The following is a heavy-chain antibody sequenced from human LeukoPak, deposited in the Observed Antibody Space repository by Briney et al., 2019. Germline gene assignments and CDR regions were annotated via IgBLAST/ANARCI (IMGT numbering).Heavy chain of an antibody. J-gene: IGHJ6*02. Sequence: PGGSLRLSCAASGFTFDDYAMHWVRQAPGKGLEWDSGISWNSGSIGYADSVKGRFTISRDNAKNSLYLQMNSLRAEDMALYYCAKVPRYYYYGMDVWGQGTTVTVSS. CDR1: GFTFDDYA. CDR2: ISWNSGSI. V-gene: IGHV3-9*03. CDR3: AKVPRYYYYGMDV.